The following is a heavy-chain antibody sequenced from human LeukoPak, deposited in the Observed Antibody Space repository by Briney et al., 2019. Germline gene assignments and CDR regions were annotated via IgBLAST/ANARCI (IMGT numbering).Heavy chain of an antibody. D-gene: IGHD3-10*01. CDR1: GFTFSRFG. CDR2: ISGSGGST. Sequence: GRSLRLSCEVSGFTFSRFGFHWVRQAPGKGLEWVSAISGSGGSTYYADSVKGRFTISRDNSKNTLYLQMNSLRAEDTAVYYCAKDRLGELLYYFDYWGQGTLVTVSS. CDR3: AKDRLGELLYYFDY. V-gene: IGHV3-23*01. J-gene: IGHJ4*02.